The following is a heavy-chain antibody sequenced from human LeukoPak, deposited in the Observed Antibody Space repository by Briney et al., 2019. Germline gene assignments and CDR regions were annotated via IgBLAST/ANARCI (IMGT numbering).Heavy chain of an antibody. CDR3: AKDQEGGSYFDY. J-gene: IGHJ4*02. CDR1: GFTFSSYA. Sequence: GGSLRLSCAASGFTFSSYAMSWVRQAPGKGLEWVSGFSGRGGGTQYADSVKGRFTISRDNSKNTPYLQMNSLRVEDTAVYYCAKDQEGGSYFDYWGQGTLVTVSS. CDR2: FSGRGGGT. D-gene: IGHD1-26*01. V-gene: IGHV3-23*01.